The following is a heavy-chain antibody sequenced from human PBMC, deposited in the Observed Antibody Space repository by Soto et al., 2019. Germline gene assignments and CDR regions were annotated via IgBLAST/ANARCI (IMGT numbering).Heavy chain of an antibody. J-gene: IGHJ2*01. D-gene: IGHD5-12*01. Sequence: EVQLVESGGGLVQPGGSLRLSCAASGFTFSSYWMHWVRQAPGKGLVWVSRINSDGSSTSYADSVKGRFTISRDNAKNTLELEMNRLRGGDTGVYYCAKEGGYNQNWYLDLWGRGTLVTFSS. CDR1: GFTFSSYW. CDR2: INSDGSST. CDR3: AKEGGYNQNWYLDL. V-gene: IGHV3-74*01.